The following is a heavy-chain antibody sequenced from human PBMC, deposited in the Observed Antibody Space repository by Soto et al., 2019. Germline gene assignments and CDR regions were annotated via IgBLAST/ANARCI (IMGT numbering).Heavy chain of an antibody. D-gene: IGHD3-22*01. CDR3: ARDPQVSMIVVVTSSPLDY. CDR2: ISYDGSNK. J-gene: IGHJ4*02. CDR1: GFTFSSYA. Sequence: PGGSLRLSCAASGFTFSSYAMHWVRQAPGKGLEWVAVISYDGSNKYYADSVKGRFTISRDNSKNTLYLQMNSLRAEDTAVYYCARDPQVSMIVVVTSSPLDYWGQGTLVTVSS. V-gene: IGHV3-30-3*01.